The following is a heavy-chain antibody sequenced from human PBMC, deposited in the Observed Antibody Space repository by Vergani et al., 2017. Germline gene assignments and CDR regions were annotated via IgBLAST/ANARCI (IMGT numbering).Heavy chain of an antibody. V-gene: IGHV3-23*01. D-gene: IGHD5-18*01. CDR1: GFTFSSHA. J-gene: IGHJ4*02. CDR2: ISGSGDST. Sequence: EVQLLESGGNLVQPGGSLRLSCEASGFTFSSHAMSWVRQAPGKGLEWVSSISGSGDSTYYADSVKGRFTISRDNSKNTLYLQMNSLSADDTAVYYCSKDRYSASSLWDYWGLGTLVTVSS. CDR3: SKDRYSASSLWDY.